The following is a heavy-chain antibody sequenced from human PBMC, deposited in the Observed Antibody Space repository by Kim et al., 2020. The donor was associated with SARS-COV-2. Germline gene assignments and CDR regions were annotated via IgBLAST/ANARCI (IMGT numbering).Heavy chain of an antibody. CDR1: GFTFSSYW. J-gene: IGHJ6*02. D-gene: IGHD6-19*01. V-gene: IGHV3-7*01. CDR3: ARDTTIAVAGIRFYYGMDV. CDR2: IKQDGSEK. Sequence: GESLRLSCAASGFTFSSYWMSWVRQAPGKGLEWVANIKQDGSEKYYVDSVKGRFTISRDNAKNSLYLQMNSLRAEDTAVYYCARDTTIAVAGIRFYYGMDVWGQGTTVTVSS.